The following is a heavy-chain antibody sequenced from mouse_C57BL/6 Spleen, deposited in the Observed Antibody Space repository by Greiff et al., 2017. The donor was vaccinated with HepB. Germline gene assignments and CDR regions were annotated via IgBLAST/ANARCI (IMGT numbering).Heavy chain of an antibody. D-gene: IGHD4-1*01. J-gene: IGHJ2*01. Sequence: QVQLQQSGAELARPGASVKLSCKASGYTFTSYGISWVKQSTGQGLEWIGEIYPRSGNTYYNEKFKGKATLTADKSSSTAYMELRSLTSEDSAIYFCARWSTGVYFDYWGQGTTLTVSS. CDR3: ARWSTGVYFDY. V-gene: IGHV1-81*01. CDR1: GYTFTSYG. CDR2: IYPRSGNT.